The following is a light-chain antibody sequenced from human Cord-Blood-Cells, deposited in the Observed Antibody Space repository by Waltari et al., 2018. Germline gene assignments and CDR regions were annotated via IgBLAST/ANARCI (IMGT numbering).Light chain of an antibody. CDR1: QGISCY. J-gene: IGKJ1*01. V-gene: IGKV1D-8*01. CDR2: AAS. Sequence: VIWMTQSPSLLSASTGYRVTISCRMSQGISCYLAWYQQKPGKAPELLIYAASTLQSGLPSRFSGSGSGTDFALTISCLQSEDFATYYCQQYYSFPRTFGQGTKVEIK. CDR3: QQYYSFPRT.